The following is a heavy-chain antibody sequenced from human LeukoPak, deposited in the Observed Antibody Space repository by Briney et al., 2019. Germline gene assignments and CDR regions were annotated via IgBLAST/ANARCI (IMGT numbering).Heavy chain of an antibody. Sequence: GGSLRLSCAASGFTFSSYWMSWVRQAPGKGLEWVANIKQDGSEKYYVDSVRGRFTISRDNAKNSLYLQMNSLRAEDTAVYYCARGHSSSGVAFDYWGQGTLVTVSS. J-gene: IGHJ4*02. V-gene: IGHV3-7*02. D-gene: IGHD3-22*01. CDR1: GFTFSSYW. CDR2: IKQDGSEK. CDR3: ARGHSSSGVAFDY.